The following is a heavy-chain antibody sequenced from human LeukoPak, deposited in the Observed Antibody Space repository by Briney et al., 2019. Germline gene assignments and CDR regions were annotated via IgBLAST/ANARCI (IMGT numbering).Heavy chain of an antibody. CDR1: GYTFTGYY. CDR2: INPNSGAT. D-gene: IGHD4-23*01. CDR3: ARDNSVEDTAWWFDP. V-gene: IGHV1-2*02. J-gene: IGHJ5*02. Sequence: ASVKVSCKASGYTFTGYYMHWVRQAPGQGLEWMRWINPNSGATNYAQKFQGRVTMTRDTSISTASMELSSLRPDDTAVYYCARDNSVEDTAWWFDPWGQGTLVTVSS.